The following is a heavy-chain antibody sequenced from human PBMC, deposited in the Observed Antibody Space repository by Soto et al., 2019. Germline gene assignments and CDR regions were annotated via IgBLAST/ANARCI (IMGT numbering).Heavy chain of an antibody. CDR2: MFYSGTN. J-gene: IGHJ4*02. V-gene: IGHV4-59*12. CDR1: GGSINDYY. CDR3: TRDAPLWFGELSH. D-gene: IGHD3-10*01. Sequence: SETLSLTCTVSGGSINDYYWSWIRQPPGKGLEWIGYMFYSGTNNYNPSLKSRVTISGDTSKNQFSLKLNSVTAADTAIYYCTRDAPLWFGELSHWGQGIQVTVSS.